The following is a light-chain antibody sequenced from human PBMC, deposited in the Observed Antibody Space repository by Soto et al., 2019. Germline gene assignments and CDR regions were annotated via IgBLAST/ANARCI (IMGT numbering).Light chain of an antibody. Sequence: QAVVTQPPSVSGAPGQRVTVSCTGSSSNIGAGYDVHWYQQLPGTAPKLLIYGNSNRPSGVPDRFSGSKSGTSASLAITGLQAEDEADDYCQSYDSSRSGSVFGGGTKVTVL. CDR1: SSNIGAGYD. V-gene: IGLV1-40*01. J-gene: IGLJ2*01. CDR2: GNS. CDR3: QSYDSSRSGSV.